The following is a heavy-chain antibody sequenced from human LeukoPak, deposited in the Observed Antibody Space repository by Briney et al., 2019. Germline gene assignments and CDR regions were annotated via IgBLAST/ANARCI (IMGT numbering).Heavy chain of an antibody. Sequence: GGALRLSCAASGFAFRSYGMNWVRQAPGKGLEGVAVIWKDGINKYYADSVKGRFTISRDNYKNTLDLQMNSLRAEDTAVYYCAKDLANGSGYDLDYWGQGTLVTVTS. CDR3: AKDLANGSGYDLDY. V-gene: IGHV3-33*06. D-gene: IGHD5-12*01. J-gene: IGHJ4*02. CDR2: IWKDGINK. CDR1: GFAFRSYG.